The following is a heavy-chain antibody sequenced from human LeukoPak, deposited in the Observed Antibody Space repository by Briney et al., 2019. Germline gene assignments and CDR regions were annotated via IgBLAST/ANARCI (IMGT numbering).Heavy chain of an antibody. J-gene: IGHJ3*02. D-gene: IGHD3-9*01. Sequence: GGSLRLSCAASGFTFSSYGMHWVRQAPGKGLEWVAVISYDGSNKYYADSVKGRFIISRDNSKNTLYLQMNSLRAEDTAVYYCAKDGYDILTGYHDAFDNWGQGTMVTVSS. CDR2: ISYDGSNK. CDR1: GFTFSSYG. CDR3: AKDGYDILTGYHDAFDN. V-gene: IGHV3-30*18.